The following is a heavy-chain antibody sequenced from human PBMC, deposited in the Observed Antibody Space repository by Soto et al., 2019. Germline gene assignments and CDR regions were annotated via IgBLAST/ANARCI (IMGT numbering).Heavy chain of an antibody. Sequence: ASVKVSCKVSGYTLTELSMHWVRQAPGQGLEWMGIINPSGGSTSYAQKFQGRVTMTRDTSTSTVYMELSSLRSEDTAVYYCARDGAHLYYYYYGMDVWGQGTTVTVSS. D-gene: IGHD2-15*01. V-gene: IGHV1-46*01. CDR3: ARDGAHLYYYYYGMDV. CDR1: GYTLTELS. CDR2: INPSGGST. J-gene: IGHJ6*02.